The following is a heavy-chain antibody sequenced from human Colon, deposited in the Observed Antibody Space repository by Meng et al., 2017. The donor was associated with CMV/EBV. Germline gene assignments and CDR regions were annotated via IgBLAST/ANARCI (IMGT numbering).Heavy chain of an antibody. CDR1: GFTFSSYG. V-gene: IGHV3-30*02. Sequence: GESLKISCAASGFTFSSYGMHWVRQAPGKGLEWVAFIRYDGSNKYYADSVKGRFTISRDNSKNTLYLQMNSLRAEDTAVYYCAKVDQLLYKGPHYYGMDVWGQGTTVTVSS. J-gene: IGHJ6*02. CDR2: IRYDGSNK. CDR3: AKVDQLLYKGPHYYGMDV. D-gene: IGHD2-2*02.